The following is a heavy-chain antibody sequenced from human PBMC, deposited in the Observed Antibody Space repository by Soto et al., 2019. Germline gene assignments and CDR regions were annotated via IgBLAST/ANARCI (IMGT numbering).Heavy chain of an antibody. CDR1: GGSFSGYY. D-gene: IGHD3-22*01. CDR3: ARGRMIVVQLYNWFDP. V-gene: IGHV4-34*01. J-gene: IGHJ5*02. CDR2: INHSGST. Sequence: QVQLQQWGAGLLKPSETLSLTCAVYGGSFSGYYWSWIRQPPGKGLEWIGEINHSGSTNYNPSLKSRVTISXXTXKXXFSLKLSSVTAADTAVYYCARGRMIVVQLYNWFDPWGQGTLVTVSS.